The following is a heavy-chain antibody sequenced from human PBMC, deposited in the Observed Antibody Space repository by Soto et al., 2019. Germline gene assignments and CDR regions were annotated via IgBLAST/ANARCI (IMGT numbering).Heavy chain of an antibody. J-gene: IGHJ6*02. CDR3: TGMVRGLGPADGYYYGMDV. V-gene: IGHV3-73*01. Sequence: EVQLVESGGGLVQPGGSLKLSCAASGFTFSGSAMHWVRQASGKGLEWVGRIRSKANSYATAYAASVKGRCTISRDDSKNTAYLQMNSLKTEDTAVYYCTGMVRGLGPADGYYYGMDVWGQGTTVTVSS. D-gene: IGHD3-10*01. CDR1: GFTFSGSA. CDR2: IRSKANSYAT.